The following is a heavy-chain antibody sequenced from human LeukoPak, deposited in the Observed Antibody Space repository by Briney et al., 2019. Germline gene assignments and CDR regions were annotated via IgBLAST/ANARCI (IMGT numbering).Heavy chain of an antibody. Sequence: GSSVKVSCKASGGTFSSHAIAWVRQAPGQGPEWMGGIIPISGTANYAQKFQGRVTITTDESTSTAYMELSSLTSDDTAVYYCARGLQYQLLKALGYYYMDVWGEGTTVTVPS. CDR1: GGTFSSHA. CDR2: IIPISGTA. CDR3: ARGLQYQLLKALGYYYMDV. J-gene: IGHJ6*03. D-gene: IGHD2-2*01. V-gene: IGHV1-69*05.